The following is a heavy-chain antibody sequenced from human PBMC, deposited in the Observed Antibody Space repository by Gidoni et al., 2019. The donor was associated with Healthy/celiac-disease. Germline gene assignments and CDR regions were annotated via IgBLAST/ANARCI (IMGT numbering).Heavy chain of an antibody. J-gene: IGHJ2*01. CDR2: INHSGST. CDR1: GGSFSGYY. V-gene: IGHV4-34*01. D-gene: IGHD6-13*01. CDR3: GGSSSFDWYFDL. Sequence: QVQLQQLGAGLLNPSETLSLTCAVYGGSFSGYYWSWIRQPTGKGLEWIGEINHSGSTKYNPSLKSRVTISVDTSKNQFSLKLSSVTAADTAVYYCGGSSSFDWYFDLWGRGTLVTVSS.